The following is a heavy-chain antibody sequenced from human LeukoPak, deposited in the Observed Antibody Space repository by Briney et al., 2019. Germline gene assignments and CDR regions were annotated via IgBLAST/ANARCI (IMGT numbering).Heavy chain of an antibody. Sequence: PGGSLRLSCAASGFIISTHGMHWVRQAPGKGLEWVAVISYDGSNKYYADSVKGRFTISRDNSKNTLYLQMNSLRAEDTAVYYCAILPLGRTTVTTSDYWGQGTLVTVSS. CDR2: ISYDGSNK. CDR1: GFIISTHG. D-gene: IGHD4-17*01. J-gene: IGHJ4*02. CDR3: AILPLGRTTVTTSDY. V-gene: IGHV3-30*03.